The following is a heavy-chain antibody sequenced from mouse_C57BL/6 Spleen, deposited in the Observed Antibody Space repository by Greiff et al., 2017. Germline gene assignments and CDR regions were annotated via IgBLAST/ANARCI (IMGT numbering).Heavy chain of an antibody. V-gene: IGHV1-61*01. D-gene: IGHD2-3*01. CDR2: IYPSDSET. J-gene: IGHJ3*01. CDR1: GYTFTSYW. Sequence: VQLQQPGAELVRPGSSVKLSCKASGYTFTSYWMDWVKQRPGQGLEWIGNIYPSDSETHYNQKFKDKATLTVDKSSSTAYMQLSSLTSEDSAVYYCARYDDGVFAYWGQGTLVTVSA. CDR3: ARYDDGVFAY.